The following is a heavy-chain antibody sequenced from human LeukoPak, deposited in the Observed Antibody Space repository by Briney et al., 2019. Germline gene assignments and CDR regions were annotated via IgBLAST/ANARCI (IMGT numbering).Heavy chain of an antibody. CDR3: ARVEASGYDYGAFDY. J-gene: IGHJ4*02. Sequence: PGESLRLSCAASGFTFSSYGMHWVRQAPGKGLEWVAVISYDGSNKYYADSVKGRFTISRDNSKNTLYLQMNSLRAEDTAVYYCARVEASGYDYGAFDYWGQGTLVTVSS. D-gene: IGHD5-12*01. CDR1: GFTFSSYG. V-gene: IGHV3-30*03. CDR2: ISYDGSNK.